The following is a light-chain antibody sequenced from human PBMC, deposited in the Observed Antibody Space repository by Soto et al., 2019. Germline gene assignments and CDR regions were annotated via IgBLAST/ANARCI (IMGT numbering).Light chain of an antibody. CDR1: QSISTW. V-gene: IGKV1-5*01. Sequence: DIQMTQSPSTLSASVGDRVTITCRASQSISTWMAWYQQKPGKAPKLLVYDASTLQSGVASRFSGSGSGTEFTLTISSLQPDDFATYYCQQYNSYRTFGQGTKVDNK. CDR3: QQYNSYRT. CDR2: DAS. J-gene: IGKJ1*01.